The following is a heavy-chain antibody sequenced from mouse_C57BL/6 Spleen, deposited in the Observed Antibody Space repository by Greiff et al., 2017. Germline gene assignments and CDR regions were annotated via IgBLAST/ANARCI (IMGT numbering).Heavy chain of an antibody. D-gene: IGHD2-12*01. Sequence: VKLVESGAELVKPGASVKMSCKASGYTFTSYWITWVKQRPGQGLEWIGDIYPGSGSTNYNEKFKSKATLTVDTSSSTAYMQLSSLTSEDSAVYYCAREVYVPFDYWGQGTTLTVSS. CDR2: IYPGSGST. J-gene: IGHJ2*01. CDR1: GYTFTSYW. V-gene: IGHV1-55*01. CDR3: AREVYVPFDY.